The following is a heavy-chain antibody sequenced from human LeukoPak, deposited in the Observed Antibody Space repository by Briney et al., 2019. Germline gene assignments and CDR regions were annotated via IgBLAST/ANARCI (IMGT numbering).Heavy chain of an antibody. CDR2: ISSSSSYI. D-gene: IGHD3-10*01. CDR3: ARAGYYYSSGSYYYGMDV. V-gene: IGHV3-21*01. J-gene: IGHJ6*04. CDR1: GFTFSSYS. Sequence: GGSLRLSCAASGFTFSSYSMNWVRQAPGKGLEWVSSISSSSSYIYYADSVKGRFTISRDNAKNSLYLQMNSLRAEDTAVYYCARAGYYYSSGSYYYGMDVWGKGTTVTVSS.